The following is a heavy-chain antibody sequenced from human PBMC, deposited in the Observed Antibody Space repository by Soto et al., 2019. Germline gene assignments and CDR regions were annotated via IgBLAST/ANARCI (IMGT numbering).Heavy chain of an antibody. Sequence: QVQLVQSGAEVKKPGASVKVSCTASGYTFTSYGISWVRQAPGQGLEWMGRISAYNGNTNYAQKLQGRGTMTTDTSTSTDYMELRSLRSDDTAVYYCARDIGWLRPGVRFDPWGQGTLVTVSS. J-gene: IGHJ5*02. V-gene: IGHV1-18*01. CDR3: ARDIGWLRPGVRFDP. CDR2: ISAYNGNT. D-gene: IGHD5-12*01. CDR1: GYTFTSYG.